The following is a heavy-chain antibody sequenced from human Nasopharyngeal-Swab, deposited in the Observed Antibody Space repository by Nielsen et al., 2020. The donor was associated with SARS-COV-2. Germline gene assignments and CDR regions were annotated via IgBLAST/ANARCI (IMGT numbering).Heavy chain of an antibody. V-gene: IGHV1-24*01. Sequence: WVRQAPGQGLEWMGGFDPEDGETIYAQKFQGRVTMTEDTSTDTAYMELSSLRSEDTAVYYCARDPPSMNYDFWSGYYIYYYGMDVWGQGTTVTVSS. CDR2: FDPEDGET. D-gene: IGHD3-3*01. CDR3: ARDPPSMNYDFWSGYYIYYYGMDV. J-gene: IGHJ6*02.